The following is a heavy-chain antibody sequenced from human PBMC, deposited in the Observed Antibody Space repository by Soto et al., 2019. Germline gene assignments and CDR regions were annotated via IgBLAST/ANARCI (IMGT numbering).Heavy chain of an antibody. V-gene: IGHV4-59*08. J-gene: IGHJ3*02. CDR3: VRHEEYCSGGSCYLGYAFDI. CDR2: IYYSGST. CDR1: GGSISSYY. D-gene: IGHD2-15*01. Sequence: SETLSLTCTVSGGSISSYYWSWIRQPPGKGLEWIGYIYYSGSTNYNPSLKSRVTISVDTSKNQFSLKLSSVTAADTAVYYCVRHEEYCSGGSCYLGYAFDIWGQGTMVTVSS.